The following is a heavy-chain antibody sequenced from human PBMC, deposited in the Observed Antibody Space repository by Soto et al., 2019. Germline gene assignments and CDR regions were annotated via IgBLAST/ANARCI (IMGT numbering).Heavy chain of an antibody. CDR3: ASGGSSLNFDS. CDR1: GCTFRSYW. Sequence: GRPLRLSCAAAGCTFRSYWMQWVSQAPGKGLVWVSWINSDGSSTSYADSVKGRFTISRDNAKNTLYLQMNSLRAEDTAVYYCASGGSSLNFDSWGQGTLVTVSS. V-gene: IGHV3-74*01. D-gene: IGHD6-6*01. J-gene: IGHJ4*02. CDR2: INSDGSST.